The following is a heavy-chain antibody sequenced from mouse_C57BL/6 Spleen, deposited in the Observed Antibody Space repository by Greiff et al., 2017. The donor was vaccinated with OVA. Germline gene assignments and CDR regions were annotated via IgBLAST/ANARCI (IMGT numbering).Heavy chain of an antibody. CDR1: GFTFSSYA. D-gene: IGHD1-1*01. CDR2: ISDGGSYT. Sequence: EVKLVESGGGLVKPGGSLNLSCAASGFTFSSYAMSWVRQTPEKRLEWVATISDGGSYTYYPDNVKGRFTISRDNAKNNLYLQMSHLKSEDTAMYYCAREGLRYLGYAMDYWGQGTSVTVSS. V-gene: IGHV5-4*01. CDR3: AREGLRYLGYAMDY. J-gene: IGHJ4*01.